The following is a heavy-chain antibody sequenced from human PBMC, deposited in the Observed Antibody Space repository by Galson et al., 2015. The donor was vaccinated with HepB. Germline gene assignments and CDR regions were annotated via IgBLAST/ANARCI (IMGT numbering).Heavy chain of an antibody. CDR2: ISSAGSNK. CDR3: AKKGGPKYGDSKRGWFDP. Sequence: SLRLSCAASGFTFSSYGMHWVRQAPGKGLEWVAVISSAGSNKYYADSVKGRFTISRANSKNTLYLQMNSLGAEDTAVYYCAKKGGPKYGDSKRGWFDPWGQGTTVTVSS. CDR1: GFTFSSYG. D-gene: IGHD4-17*01. J-gene: IGHJ5*01. V-gene: IGHV3-30*18.